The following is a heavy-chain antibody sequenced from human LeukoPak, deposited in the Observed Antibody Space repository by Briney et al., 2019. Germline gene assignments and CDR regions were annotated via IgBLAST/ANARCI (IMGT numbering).Heavy chain of an antibody. CDR3: ARAGDGDYALDL. CDR2: MKPHSGNT. J-gene: IGHJ2*01. V-gene: IGHV1-8*01. Sequence: GASVKVSCKASGYTFTSYDINWVRQATGQGLEWMGWMKPHSGNTGYAQKFQGRVTMTRNTSKSTAYMELSSLRSEDTAVCYCARAGDGDYALDLWGRGTLVTVSS. D-gene: IGHD4-17*01. CDR1: GYTFTSYD.